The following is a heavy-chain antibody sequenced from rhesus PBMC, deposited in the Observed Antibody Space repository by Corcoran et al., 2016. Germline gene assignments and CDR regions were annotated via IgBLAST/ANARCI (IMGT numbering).Heavy chain of an antibody. CDR1: GGSFSSYW. V-gene: IGHV4-160*01. J-gene: IGHJ4*01. Sequence: QVQLQESGPGLVKPSETLSLTCAVSGGSFSSYWWGWIRQPPGKGLEWIGSIYGSSGSTEYNPSLKSRATISSDTSKNQFSLKLSSVTAADTAVYYCARGIVVVLTAPRHFDYWGQGVLVTVSS. CDR3: ARGIVVVLTAPRHFDY. CDR2: IYGSSGST. D-gene: IGHD2-15*01.